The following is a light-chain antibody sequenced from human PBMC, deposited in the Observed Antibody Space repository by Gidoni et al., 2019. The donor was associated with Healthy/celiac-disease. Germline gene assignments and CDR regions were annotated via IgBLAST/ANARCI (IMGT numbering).Light chain of an antibody. V-gene: IGLV2-23*01. CDR2: EGS. Sequence: QSALTQPASVSGSPGQSITISCTGTSSDVGSYNLVSWYQTHPCQAPKLMIDEGSKRPSGVSNRFSGSKSGNTASLTISGLQAEDEADYYCCSYAGSSIWVFGGGTKLTVL. J-gene: IGLJ3*02. CDR1: SSDVGSYNL. CDR3: CSYAGSSIWV.